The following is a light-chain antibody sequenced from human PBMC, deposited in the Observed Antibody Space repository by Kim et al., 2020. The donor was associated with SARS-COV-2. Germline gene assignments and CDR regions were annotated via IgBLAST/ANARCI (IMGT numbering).Light chain of an antibody. CDR1: QSISNY. V-gene: IGKV1-39*01. Sequence: DIQMTQSPSSLSASVGDRVTITCRASQSISNYLNWYQQKPGKAPKLLIYAASSFQSGVPSRFRGSGSGTDFTLTISSLQPEDFATYYCQQSYSTPPLTFGGGTKVDIK. CDR2: AAS. CDR3: QQSYSTPPLT. J-gene: IGKJ4*01.